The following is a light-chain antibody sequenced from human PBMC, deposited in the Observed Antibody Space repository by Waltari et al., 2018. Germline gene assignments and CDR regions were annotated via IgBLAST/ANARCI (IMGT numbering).Light chain of an antibody. CDR2: EVS. Sequence: QSALTQPASVSGSPGPSLTISCTGTSSTVGAYNFVSWYQQHPGKAPHLIIYEVSDRPPGVSNRFSGSKSDNTASLTISGLQAEDEADYYCSSYTTSTAPGVFGAGTKVTVL. V-gene: IGLV2-14*01. J-gene: IGLJ1*01. CDR1: SSTVGAYNF. CDR3: SSYTTSTAPGV.